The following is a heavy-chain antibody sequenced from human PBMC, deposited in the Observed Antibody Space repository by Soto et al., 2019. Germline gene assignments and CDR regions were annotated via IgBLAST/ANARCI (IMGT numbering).Heavy chain of an antibody. CDR3: ARMSSSWPAY. J-gene: IGHJ4*02. V-gene: IGHV3-74*01. CDR1: GCTFSSYW. D-gene: IGHD6-13*01. CDR2: INSDGSNT. Sequence: GGSLRLSCAASGCTFSSYWIHWVRQAPGKGLVWVSRINSDGSNTNYADSVKGRFTISRDNAKNTLYLQMNSLRAEDTAVYYCARMSSSWPAYWGQGTLVTVSS.